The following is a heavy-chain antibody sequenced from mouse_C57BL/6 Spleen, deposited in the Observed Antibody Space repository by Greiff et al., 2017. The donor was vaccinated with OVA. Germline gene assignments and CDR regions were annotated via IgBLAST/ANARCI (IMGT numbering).Heavy chain of an antibody. D-gene: IGHD2-4*01. V-gene: IGHV3-6*01. Sequence: DVKLVESGPGLVKPSQSLSLTCSVTGYSITSGYYWNWIRQFPGNKLEWMGYISYDGSNNYNPSLKNRISITRDTSKNQFFLKLNSVTTEDTATYYCAREGIYYDYDDGFWFAYWGQGTLVTVSA. J-gene: IGHJ3*01. CDR1: GYSITSGYY. CDR3: AREGIYYDYDDGFWFAY. CDR2: ISYDGSN.